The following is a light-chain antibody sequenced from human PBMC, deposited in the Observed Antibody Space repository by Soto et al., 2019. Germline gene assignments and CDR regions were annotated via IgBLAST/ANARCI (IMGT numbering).Light chain of an antibody. Sequence: IQLTQSPSTLSASVGGRVTITCGASQGVGTALAWYHQRPGNSPDLLVYDASTLQSGVPSRFSGSGSETDFSLTISGLQPEDFGHYYCQQFNTKPPTFGGGTRVEIK. CDR2: DAS. V-gene: IGKV1-13*02. CDR1: QGVGTA. CDR3: QQFNTKPPT. J-gene: IGKJ4*01.